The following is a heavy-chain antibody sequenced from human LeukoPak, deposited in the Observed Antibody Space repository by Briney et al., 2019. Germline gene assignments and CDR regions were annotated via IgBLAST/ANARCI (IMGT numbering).Heavy chain of an antibody. Sequence: SETLSLTCTVSGGSISSSSYYWGWIRQPPGKGLEWIGSIYYSGSTYYNPSLKSRVTISVDTSKNQFSLKLSSVTAADTAVYYCASPALNRGPHWGQGTLVTVSS. V-gene: IGHV4-39*01. CDR3: ASPALNRGPH. D-gene: IGHD1-14*01. J-gene: IGHJ4*02. CDR2: IYYSGST. CDR1: GGSISSSSYY.